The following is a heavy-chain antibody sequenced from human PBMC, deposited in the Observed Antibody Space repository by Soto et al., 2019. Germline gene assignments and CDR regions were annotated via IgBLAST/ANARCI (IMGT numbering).Heavy chain of an antibody. V-gene: IGHV1-3*01. Sequence: GASVKVSCKTSGYTFTTFFLHWMRQAPGQRLEWMGWINPANGDTMYSQKFLGRVSNTRDTSATTAYMELTYLTSEDTAIYYCAGAPPSGCFDPGGQGTLVTVSP. CDR1: GYTFTTFF. CDR2: INPANGDT. D-gene: IGHD5-12*01. J-gene: IGHJ5*02. CDR3: AGAPPSGCFDP.